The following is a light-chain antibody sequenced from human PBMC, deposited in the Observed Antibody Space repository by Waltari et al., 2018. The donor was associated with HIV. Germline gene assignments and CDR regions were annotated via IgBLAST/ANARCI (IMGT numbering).Light chain of an antibody. CDR3: QQYNKWPLT. J-gene: IGKJ4*01. CDR1: QGLSSK. CDR2: GAS. V-gene: IGKV3D-15*01. Sequence: IVLMQSPAPLSVSPGERATLSCRASQGLSSKLAWDQQKPGQAPRLLIDGASTRATGMPARFSGGGSGTEFTLTISSLQSEDFAVYCCQQYNKWPLTFGGGTKVEIK.